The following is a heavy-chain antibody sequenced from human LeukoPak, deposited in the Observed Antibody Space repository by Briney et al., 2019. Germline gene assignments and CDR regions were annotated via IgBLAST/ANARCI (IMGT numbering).Heavy chain of an antibody. V-gene: IGHV1-2*02. CDR3: ARYGSTFDY. CDR1: GYTFTSYA. Sequence: ASVKVSCKASGYTFTSYAITWVRQAPGQGLEWMGWINPNSGGTNYAQKFQGRVTMTRDTSISTAYMELSRLRSDDTAVYYCARYGSTFDYWGQGTLVTVSS. D-gene: IGHD3-10*01. CDR2: INPNSGGT. J-gene: IGHJ4*02.